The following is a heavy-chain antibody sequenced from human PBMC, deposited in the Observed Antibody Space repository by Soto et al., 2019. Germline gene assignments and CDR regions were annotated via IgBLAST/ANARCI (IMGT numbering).Heavy chain of an antibody. CDR2: ISPSGDKT. D-gene: IGHD1-1*01. CDR3: ARALNSNDPPFDP. V-gene: IGHV1-46*02. Sequence: QRQLLQSGAELKRPGASVKIACEASGFNFNIHFIHWVRLAPGQGLEWLGKISPSGDKTTYPEKFQERVVMTKDTSTNIVYMELTRLTSDDTAVYYCARALNSNDPPFDPWGQGTLVTVSS. CDR1: GFNFNIHF. J-gene: IGHJ5*02.